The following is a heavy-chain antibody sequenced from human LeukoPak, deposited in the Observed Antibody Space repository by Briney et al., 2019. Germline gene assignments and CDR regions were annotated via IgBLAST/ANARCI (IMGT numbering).Heavy chain of an antibody. CDR2: IIPSGHTT. CDR1: GFTFSSYS. J-gene: IGHJ4*02. V-gene: IGHV3-23*01. Sequence: QPGGSLRLSCAASGFTFSSYSMNWVRQAPGKGLEWVSGIIPSGHTTYYADSVRGRFTVSRDNSRNTLYLQMNSLRAEDTAVYYCAKDDRWLQFCCWGQGTLVTVSA. CDR3: AKDDRWLQFCC. D-gene: IGHD5-24*01.